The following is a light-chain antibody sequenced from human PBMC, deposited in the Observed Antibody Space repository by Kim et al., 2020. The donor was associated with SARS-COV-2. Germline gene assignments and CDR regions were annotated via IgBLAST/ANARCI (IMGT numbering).Light chain of an antibody. J-gene: IGKJ5*01. CDR3: QQLNAHYT. CDR2: SAS. Sequence: DIQLTQSPSFLSASVGDRVSITCRASHDITSYLAWYQQKPGKAPNLLIYSASTLQTGVPSRFSGSGFGTEFTLTISSLQPEDFATYYCQQLNAHYTFGQWTRLEIK. V-gene: IGKV1-9*01. CDR1: HDITSY.